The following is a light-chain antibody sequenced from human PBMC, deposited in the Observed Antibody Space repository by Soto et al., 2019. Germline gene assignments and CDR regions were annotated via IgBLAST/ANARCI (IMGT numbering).Light chain of an antibody. CDR2: AAS. V-gene: IGKV1-39*01. J-gene: IGKJ1*01. CDR3: QQSYSTPLWT. CDR1: QSISSY. Sequence: DIQMTQSPSSLSASVGDRVTITCRASQSISSYLNWYQQKPGKAPKLLIYAASSLQSGVPSRFSGSGSGTDFALIISSLQPEDFATYYCQQSYSTPLWTFGQGTKVEIK.